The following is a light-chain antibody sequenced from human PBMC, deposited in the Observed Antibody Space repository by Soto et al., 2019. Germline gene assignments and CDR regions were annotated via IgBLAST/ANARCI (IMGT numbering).Light chain of an antibody. V-gene: IGLV1-40*01. CDR3: QSYDASLSGSV. Sequence: QSVLTQPPSVSGAPGQRVTISCTGSNSNIGAGYDVHWYQQLPGTAPKVLIERDNNRASGVPDRFSASKSGTSGSLAITGLQAEDEADYFCQSYDASLSGSVFGGGTKLTVL. CDR1: NSNIGAGYD. CDR2: RDN. J-gene: IGLJ3*02.